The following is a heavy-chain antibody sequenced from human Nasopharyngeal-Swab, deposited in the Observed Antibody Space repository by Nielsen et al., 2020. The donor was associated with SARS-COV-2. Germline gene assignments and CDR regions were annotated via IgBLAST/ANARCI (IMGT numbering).Heavy chain of an antibody. D-gene: IGHD3-10*01. Sequence: WIRQPPGKALEWLALIYWDDGKRYSPSLKSRLITTKDTSKNQAVLTKTNMHPVDTATYYCAHSLRYYASGSLFWNYYYYYMDVWGKGTTVTVSS. CDR3: AHSLRYYASGSLFWNYYYYYMDV. V-gene: IGHV2-5*02. CDR2: IYWDDGK. J-gene: IGHJ6*03.